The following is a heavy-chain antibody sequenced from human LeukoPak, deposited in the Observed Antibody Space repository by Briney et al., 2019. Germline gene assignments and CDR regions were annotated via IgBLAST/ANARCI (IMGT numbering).Heavy chain of an antibody. D-gene: IGHD5-24*01. CDR3: ARGLRDGYTLFYFDY. J-gene: IGHJ4*02. CDR2: IYYTGST. CDR1: GGSITSSSYY. Sequence: SETLSLTCTVSGGSITSSSYYWGWIRQPPGKGLEWIGSIYYTGSTFYNPSLKSRVTISVDPSKNQFSMKLSSVTAADTAVYFCARGLRDGYTLFYFDYWGQGTLVTVSS. V-gene: IGHV4-39*01.